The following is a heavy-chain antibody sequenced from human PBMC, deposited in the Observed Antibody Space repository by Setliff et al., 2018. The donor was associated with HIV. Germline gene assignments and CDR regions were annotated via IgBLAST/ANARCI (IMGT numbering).Heavy chain of an antibody. Sequence: SETLSLTCTVSGGSVSSGSYYWSWIRQPPGKGLEWIGYIYYSGSTKHNPSLKSLVTISLDTSKNQFSLKLTSVTAADTAVYYCARYSPRGYTLTGPYWGQGTLVTVSS. V-gene: IGHV4-61*01. CDR2: IYYSGST. D-gene: IGHD6-25*01. J-gene: IGHJ4*02. CDR1: GGSVSSGSYY. CDR3: ARYSPRGYTLTGPY.